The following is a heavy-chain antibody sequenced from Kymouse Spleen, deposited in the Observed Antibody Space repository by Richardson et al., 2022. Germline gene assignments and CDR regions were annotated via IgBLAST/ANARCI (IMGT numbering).Heavy chain of an antibody. CDR1: GYTFTSYY. D-gene: IGHD1-7*01. V-gene: IGHV1-46*03. J-gene: IGHJ6*02. CDR3: ARDWVGITGTTRCYYGMDV. Sequence: QVQLVQSGAEVKKPGASVKVSCKASGYTFTSYYMHWVRQAPGQGLEWMGIINPSGGSTSYAQKFQGRVTMTRDTSTSTVYMELSSLRSEDTAVYYCARDWVGITGTTRCYYGMDVWGQGTTVTVSS. CDR2: INPSGGST.